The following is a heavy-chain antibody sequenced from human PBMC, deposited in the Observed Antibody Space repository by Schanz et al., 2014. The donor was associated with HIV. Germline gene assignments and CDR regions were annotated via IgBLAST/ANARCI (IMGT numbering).Heavy chain of an antibody. J-gene: IGHJ3*02. CDR3: ARPFRSGWFEGIRNDAFDI. CDR2: ISYDGSNK. CDR1: GFTFSSYG. D-gene: IGHD6-19*01. V-gene: IGHV3-30*19. Sequence: QVQLVESGGGVVQPGRSLRLSCAASGFTFSSYGMHWVRQAPGKGLEWVAVISYDGSNKYYADSVKGRFTISRDNSKNTLYLQMNSLRAEDTAVYYCARPFRSGWFEGIRNDAFDIWGQGTTVTVSS.